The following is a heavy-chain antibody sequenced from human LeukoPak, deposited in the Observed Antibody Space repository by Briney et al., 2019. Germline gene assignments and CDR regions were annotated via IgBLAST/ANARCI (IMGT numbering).Heavy chain of an antibody. V-gene: IGHV4-59*12. J-gene: IGHJ4*02. CDR1: GGSISSYY. D-gene: IGHD4-23*01. Sequence: SETLPLTCTVSGGSISSYYWSWIRQPPGKGLEWIGYIYYSGSTNYNPSLKSRVTISVDTSNNQFSLKLTSVTAADTAVYYCAREVTSAQESYWGQGTLVIVSS. CDR2: IYYSGST. CDR3: AREVTSAQESY.